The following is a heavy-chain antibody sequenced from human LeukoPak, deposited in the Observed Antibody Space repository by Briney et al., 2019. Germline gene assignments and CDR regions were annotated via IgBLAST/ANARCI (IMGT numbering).Heavy chain of an antibody. CDR3: ARAGSGSRKRETDY. D-gene: IGHD6-19*01. Sequence: TSETLSLTCAVYGGSFSGYYWSWIRQPPGKGLEWIGDINHSGSTNYNPSLKSRVTISVDTSKNQFSLKLSSVTAADTAVYYCARAGSGSRKRETDYWGQGTLVTVSS. CDR2: INHSGST. CDR1: GGSFSGYY. J-gene: IGHJ4*02. V-gene: IGHV4-34*01.